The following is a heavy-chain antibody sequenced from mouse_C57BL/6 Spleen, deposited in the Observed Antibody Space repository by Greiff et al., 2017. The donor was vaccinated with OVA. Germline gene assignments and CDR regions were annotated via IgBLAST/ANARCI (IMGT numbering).Heavy chain of an antibody. CDR3: ARSGQLRPPFDY. V-gene: IGHV1-53*01. D-gene: IGHD3-2*02. J-gene: IGHJ2*01. CDR1: GYTFTSYW. Sequence: VQLQQSGTELVKPGASVKLSCKASGYTFTSYWMHWVKQRPGQGLEWIGNINPSNGGTNYNEKFKSKATLTVDKSSSTAYMQLSSLTSEDSAVYYCARSGQLRPPFDYWGQGTTLTVSS. CDR2: INPSNGGT.